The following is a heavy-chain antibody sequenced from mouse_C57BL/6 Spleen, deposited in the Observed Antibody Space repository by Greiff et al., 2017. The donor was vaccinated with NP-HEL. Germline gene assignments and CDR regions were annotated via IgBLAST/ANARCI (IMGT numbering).Heavy chain of an antibody. V-gene: IGHV1-15*01. CDR3: TREGITTGGAMDY. J-gene: IGHJ4*01. D-gene: IGHD1-1*01. CDR1: GYTFTDYE. CDR2: IDPETGGT. Sequence: QVQLKESGAELVRPGASVTLSCKASGYTFTDYEMHWVKQTPVHGLEWIGAIDPETGGTAYNQKFKGKAILTADKSSSTAYMELRSLTSEDSAVYYCTREGITTGGAMDYWGQGTSVTVSS.